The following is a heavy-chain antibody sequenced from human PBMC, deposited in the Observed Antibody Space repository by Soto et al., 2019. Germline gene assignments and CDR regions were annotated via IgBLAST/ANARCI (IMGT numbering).Heavy chain of an antibody. CDR2: IKSKNDGGTT. J-gene: IGHJ4*02. CDR3: TTEDVGATETGR. D-gene: IGHD1-26*01. V-gene: IGHV3-15*07. CDR1: GFTLSNAW. Sequence: EVQLVESGGGLVKPGGSLRLSCAVSGFTLSNAWMKWVREAPGKGLEWVGHIKSKNDGGTTDYAAPVKGRFTISRDDSQNALYLQMNSLKIEDTAAYYCTTEDVGATETGRGGQGTLVTVSS.